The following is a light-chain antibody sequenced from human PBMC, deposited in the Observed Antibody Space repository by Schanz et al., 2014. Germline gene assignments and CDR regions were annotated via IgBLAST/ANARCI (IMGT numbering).Light chain of an antibody. CDR3: QHRNNWQWT. CDR2: DAS. J-gene: IGKJ1*01. V-gene: IGKV3-11*01. Sequence: EIVLTQSPGTLSLSPGERATLSCRASQSVSSYLAWYHQKPGQAPRLLIYDASTRATGISARFSGSGSGTEFTLTISSLQSEDFAVYYCQHRNNWQWTFGQGTKVEIK. CDR1: QSVSSY.